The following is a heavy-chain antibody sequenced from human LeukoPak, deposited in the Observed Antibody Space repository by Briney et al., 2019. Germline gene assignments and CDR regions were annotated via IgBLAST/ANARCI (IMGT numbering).Heavy chain of an antibody. Sequence: GGSLRLSCAASGFTFSSYEMNWVRQAPGKGLEWVSYISSSGTTIYYADSVKGRFTVSRDNAKNSLYLQMNSLRAADTAIYYCARYCDVVGTPGYWGQGTLVTVSS. J-gene: IGHJ4*02. CDR1: GFTFSSYE. V-gene: IGHV3-48*03. CDR2: ISSSGTTI. D-gene: IGHD3-10*02. CDR3: ARYCDVVGTPGY.